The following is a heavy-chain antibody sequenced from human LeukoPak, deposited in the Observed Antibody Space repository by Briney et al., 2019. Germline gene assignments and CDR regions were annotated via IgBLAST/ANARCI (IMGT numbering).Heavy chain of an antibody. CDR2: IKPDGSEK. D-gene: IGHD2-15*01. CDR1: GFTFSTYW. Sequence: GGSLRLYCAASGFTFSTYWMSWVRQAPGEGLQWVASIKPDGSEKYNVESVKGRFSISRDNAKSSLYLQMNSLRTEDTAVYFCARVYCSGGGCYSYFDYWGQGTLVTVFS. V-gene: IGHV3-7*04. CDR3: ARVYCSGGGCYSYFDY. J-gene: IGHJ4*02.